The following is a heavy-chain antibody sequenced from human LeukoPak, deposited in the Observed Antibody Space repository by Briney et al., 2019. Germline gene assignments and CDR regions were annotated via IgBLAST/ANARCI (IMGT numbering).Heavy chain of an antibody. CDR2: IYSGGST. J-gene: IGHJ6*02. D-gene: IGHD3-10*01. CDR1: GFTVSSNY. V-gene: IGHV3-53*01. Sequence: GGSLRLSCAASGFTVSSNYMSWVRQAPGKGLEWVSVIYSGGSTYYADSVKGRFTISRDNSKNTLYLQMNSLRAEDTAVYYCARDRLMVRGVSDGMDVWGQGTTVTVSS. CDR3: ARDRLMVRGVSDGMDV.